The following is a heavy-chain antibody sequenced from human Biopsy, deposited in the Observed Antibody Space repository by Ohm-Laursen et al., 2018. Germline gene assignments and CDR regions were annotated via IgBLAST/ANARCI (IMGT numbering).Heavy chain of an antibody. D-gene: IGHD3-22*01. Sequence: SDTLSLTWTVSGGSISSYYWTWIRQPPGKGLEWIGDVYYGGSTNRNPSLKSRVTILVDTSKNQFSLKLNSVTAADTAVYYCGRREVVITHDAFDTWGQGTMVTVSS. CDR3: GRREVVITHDAFDT. J-gene: IGHJ3*02. CDR2: VYYGGST. V-gene: IGHV4-59*08. CDR1: GGSISSYY.